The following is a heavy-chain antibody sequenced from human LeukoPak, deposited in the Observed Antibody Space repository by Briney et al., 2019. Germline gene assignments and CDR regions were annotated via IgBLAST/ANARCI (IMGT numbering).Heavy chain of an antibody. CDR3: ARRVVAATHWFDP. CDR1: GYTLTSYG. D-gene: IGHD2-15*01. Sequence: ASVKVSCKASGYTLTSYGISWVRQAPGQGLEWMGWISAYNGNTDYAQKLQGRVTMTTDTSTSTAYMELRSLRSDDTAVYYCARRVVAATHWFDPWGQGTLVTVSS. V-gene: IGHV1-18*01. CDR2: ISAYNGNT. J-gene: IGHJ5*02.